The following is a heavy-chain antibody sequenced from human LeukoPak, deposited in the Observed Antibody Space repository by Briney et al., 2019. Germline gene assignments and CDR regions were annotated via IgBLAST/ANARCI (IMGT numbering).Heavy chain of an antibody. CDR1: GFTFSSYR. CDR2: IKQDGREK. CDR3: ARDKTDYYYHFMDV. Sequence: TGGALRLSCAASGFTFSSYRMSWVRQAPGKGLEWVANIKQDGREKYYVDSVKGRFTISRDNAKNSLYLQMNSLRAEDTAVYYCARDKTDYYYHFMDVWGKGTTVTVSS. J-gene: IGHJ6*03. V-gene: IGHV3-7*01.